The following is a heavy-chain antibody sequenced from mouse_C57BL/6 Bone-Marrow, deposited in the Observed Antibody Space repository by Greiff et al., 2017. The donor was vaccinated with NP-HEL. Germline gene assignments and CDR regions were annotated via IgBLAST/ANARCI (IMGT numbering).Heavy chain of an antibody. Sequence: VQLVESGAELVRPGTSVKMSCKASGYTFTNYWIGWAKQRPGHGLEWIGDIYPGGGYTNYNEKFKGKATLTADKSSSTAYMQFSSLTSEDSAIYYCARYYYGSSFAYWGQGTLVTVSA. CDR1: GYTFTNYW. J-gene: IGHJ3*01. V-gene: IGHV1-63*01. CDR3: ARYYYGSSFAY. CDR2: IYPGGGYT. D-gene: IGHD1-1*01.